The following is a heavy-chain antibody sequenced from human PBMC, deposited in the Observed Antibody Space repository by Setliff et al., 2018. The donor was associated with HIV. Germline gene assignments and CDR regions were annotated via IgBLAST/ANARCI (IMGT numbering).Heavy chain of an antibody. CDR2: IYTSGST. J-gene: IGHJ6*04. Sequence: PSETLSLTCTVSGGSIGNYYWSWIRQPAGKGLEWIGRIYTSGSTNYNPSLKSRVTMLIDTSKNQFTLSLSSVTAADTAVYYCARDLKVSWFGELSVADVWGKGTTVTVSP. V-gene: IGHV4-4*07. CDR3: ARDLKVSWFGELSVADV. CDR1: GGSIGNYY. D-gene: IGHD3-10*01.